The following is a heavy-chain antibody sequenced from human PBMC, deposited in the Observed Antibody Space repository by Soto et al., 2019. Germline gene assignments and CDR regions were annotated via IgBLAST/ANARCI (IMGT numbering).Heavy chain of an antibody. J-gene: IGHJ6*02. D-gene: IGHD4-17*01. CDR1: GFTFSSYV. CDR3: AKDLVSYGDHEAPLEPMDV. CDR2: ISYDGSNK. Sequence: QVQLVESGGGVVQPGRSLRLSCAVSGFTFSSYVMHWVRQAPDKGLEWVAVISYDGSNKYYADSVKGRFTISRDNSKNTLYLQMNSLRTEDTGVYYCAKDLVSYGDHEAPLEPMDVWGQGTTVTVSS. V-gene: IGHV3-30*18.